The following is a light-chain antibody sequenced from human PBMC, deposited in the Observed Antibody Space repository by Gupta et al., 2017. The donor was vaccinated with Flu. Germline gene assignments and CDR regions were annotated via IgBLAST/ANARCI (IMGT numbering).Light chain of an antibody. Sequence: SYEVTQPPSVSVSPGQTASITCSGDKLGDKYACWYQQKPGQSPVLVIYQDSKRPSGTPERFSGSNSGNTATLTISGTQAMDEADYYCQAWDSSTAVFGGGTKLTVL. CDR2: QDS. CDR1: KLGDKY. CDR3: QAWDSSTAV. J-gene: IGLJ2*01. V-gene: IGLV3-1*01.